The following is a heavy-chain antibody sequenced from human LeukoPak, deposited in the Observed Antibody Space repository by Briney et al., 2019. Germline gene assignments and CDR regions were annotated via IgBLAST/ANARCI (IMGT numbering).Heavy chain of an antibody. CDR1: GFTFSSYS. D-gene: IGHD4-17*01. J-gene: IGHJ6*03. V-gene: IGHV3-21*01. CDR3: ARDYGDALGYYYYMDV. Sequence: GGSLRLSCAASGFTFSSYSMNWVRQAPGKGLEWVSSISSSSSYIYYADSVKGRFTISRDNAKNSLYLQMNSLRAEDTAVYYCARDYGDALGYYYYMDVWGQGTLVTVSS. CDR2: ISSSSSYI.